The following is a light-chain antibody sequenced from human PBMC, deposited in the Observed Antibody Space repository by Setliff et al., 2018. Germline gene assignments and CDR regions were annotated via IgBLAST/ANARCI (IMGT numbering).Light chain of an antibody. J-gene: IGLJ1*01. CDR1: SRDVGAYNY. Sequence: QSALTQPRSVSGSPGQSVTISCTGASRDVGAYNYVSWYQQHPGKVPKLMIYDVSKRPSGVSNRFSGSKSGNTASLTISGLQAEDGADYYCSSYTSSSTPYVFGTGTKVTVL. CDR2: DVS. V-gene: IGLV2-14*01. CDR3: SSYTSSSTPYV.